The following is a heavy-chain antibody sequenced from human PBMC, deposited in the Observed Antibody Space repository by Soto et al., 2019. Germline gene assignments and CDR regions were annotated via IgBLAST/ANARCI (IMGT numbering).Heavy chain of an antibody. CDR3: ARAGGTTVTTRPPGP. Sequence: ASVKVSCKASGYTFTSYGISWVRQAPGQGLEWMGWISAYNCNTNYAQKLQGRVTMTTDTSTSTAYMELRSLRSDDTAVYYCARAGGTTVTTRPPGPWGQGTLVTVSS. CDR2: ISAYNCNT. V-gene: IGHV1-18*01. D-gene: IGHD4-17*01. CDR1: GYTFTSYG. J-gene: IGHJ5*02.